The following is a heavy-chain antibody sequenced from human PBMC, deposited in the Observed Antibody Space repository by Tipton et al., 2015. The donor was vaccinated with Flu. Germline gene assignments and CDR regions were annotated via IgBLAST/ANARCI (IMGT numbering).Heavy chain of an antibody. CDR1: GGSISTSNYY. Sequence: TLSLTCTVSGGSISTSNYYWDWIRQPPGKGLEWIGNIYYSGTNSYNPSLQIRVTITIYTSNSQFSLKLSSVTAADTAVYYCARNLGGGAFDIWGQGTMVTVSS. V-gene: IGHV4-39*07. CDR2: IYYSGTN. CDR3: ARNLGGGAFDI. D-gene: IGHD3-10*01. J-gene: IGHJ3*02.